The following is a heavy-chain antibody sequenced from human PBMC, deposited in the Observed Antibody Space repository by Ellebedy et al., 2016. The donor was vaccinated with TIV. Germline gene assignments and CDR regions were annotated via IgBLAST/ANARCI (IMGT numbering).Heavy chain of an antibody. V-gene: IGHV1-3*01. CDR1: GYTFTSYA. D-gene: IGHD1-7*01. CDR3: ARDEVRGWNYEWVPYYYGMDV. J-gene: IGHJ6*02. CDR2: INAGNGNT. Sequence: ASVKVSCXASGYTFTSYAMHWVRQAPGQRLEWMGWINAGNGNTKYSQKFQGRVTMTTDTSTSTAYMELRSLRSDDTAVYYCARDEVRGWNYEWVPYYYGMDVWGQGTTVTVSS.